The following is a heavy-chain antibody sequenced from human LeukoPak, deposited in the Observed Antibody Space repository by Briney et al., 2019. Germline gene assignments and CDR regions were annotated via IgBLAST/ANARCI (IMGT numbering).Heavy chain of an antibody. CDR1: GYTFTHNY. CDR2: MDSNSGGT. CDR3: AVDYGDTRSYGMDV. Sequence: ASVKVSCKASGYTFTHNYIHWLRQAPGPGLEWMGWMDSNSGGTNYAQKFQGRVTMTRDTSISTAYMELSRLRSDDTAVYYCAVDYGDTRSYGMDVWGQGTTVTVSS. D-gene: IGHD4-17*01. J-gene: IGHJ6*02. V-gene: IGHV1-2*02.